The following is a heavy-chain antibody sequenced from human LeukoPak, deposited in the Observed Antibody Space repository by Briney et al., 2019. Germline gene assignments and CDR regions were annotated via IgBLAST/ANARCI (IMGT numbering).Heavy chain of an antibody. CDR1: GFTFSSYS. J-gene: IGHJ3*02. V-gene: IGHV3-48*04. D-gene: IGHD1-26*01. Sequence: PGGSLRLSCAASGFTFSSYSMNWVRQAPGKGLEWVSSISSSSSTIYYADSVKGRFTISRDNAKNSLYLQMNSLRAEDTAVYYCASLVGVTRDAFDIWGQGTMVTVSS. CDR3: ASLVGVTRDAFDI. CDR2: ISSSSSTI.